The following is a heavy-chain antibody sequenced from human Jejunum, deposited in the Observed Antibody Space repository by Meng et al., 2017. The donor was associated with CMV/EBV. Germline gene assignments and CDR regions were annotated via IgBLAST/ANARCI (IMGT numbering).Heavy chain of an antibody. D-gene: IGHD2-2*02. CDR2: NYRTERT. Sequence: DTIRSNNWWSWVRRQPGEGLVRVGENYRTERTKKKQTHKRRVNKSRDKSKNQFSLKVTSVTAADTAVYYCARSRCTKSSCHTGTFDYWGPGTLVTVSS. J-gene: IGHJ4*02. CDR3: ARSRCTKSSCHTGTFDY. V-gene: IGHV4-4*02. CDR1: DTIRSNNW.